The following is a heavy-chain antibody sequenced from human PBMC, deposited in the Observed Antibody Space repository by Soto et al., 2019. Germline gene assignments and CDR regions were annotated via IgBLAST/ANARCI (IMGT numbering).Heavy chain of an antibody. CDR1: GYTFTTYG. CDR2: IRAYNNNT. D-gene: IGHD2-15*01. V-gene: IGHV1-18*01. J-gene: IGHJ3*02. CDR3: AREISSMAPDIFNI. Sequence: QIQLVQSGAEVKKPGASVKVSCKASGYTFTTYGITWVRQAPGQGLEWMGWIRAYNNNTHYAQRFQGRVTMTTDPSTSTAHMELTSLRSDDTAVYYCAREISSMAPDIFNIWGQGTMVTVSS.